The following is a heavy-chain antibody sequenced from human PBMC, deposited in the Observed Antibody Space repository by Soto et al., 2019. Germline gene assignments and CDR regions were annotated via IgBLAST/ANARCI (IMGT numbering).Heavy chain of an antibody. CDR1: GGSISSGDYY. CDR3: ARDGGWLHGVDP. Sequence: SETLSLTCTVSGGSISSGDYYWSWIRQPPGKGLEWIGYIYYSGSTYYNPSLKSRVTISVDTSKNQFSLKLSSVTAADTAVYYCARDGGWLHGVDPWGQGTLVTVSS. J-gene: IGHJ5*02. V-gene: IGHV4-30-4*01. CDR2: IYYSGST. D-gene: IGHD3-16*01.